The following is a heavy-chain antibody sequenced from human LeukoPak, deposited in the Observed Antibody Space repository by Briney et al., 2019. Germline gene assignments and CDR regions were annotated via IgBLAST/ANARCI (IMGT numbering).Heavy chain of an antibody. J-gene: IGHJ6*03. V-gene: IGHV1-69*13. D-gene: IGHD5-12*01. CDR2: IIPIFGTA. CDR3: ARDGVGIVATTYVYMDV. CDR1: GGTFSSYA. Sequence: GASVKVSCKASGGTFSSYAISWVRQAPGQGLEWMGGIIPIFGTANYAQKFQGRVTITADESTSTAYMELSSLRSDDTAVYYCARDGVGIVATTYVYMDVWGKGTTVTVSS.